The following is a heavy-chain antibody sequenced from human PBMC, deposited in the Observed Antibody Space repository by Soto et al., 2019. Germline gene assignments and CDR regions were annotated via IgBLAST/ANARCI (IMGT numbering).Heavy chain of an antibody. Sequence: GESLKISCKGSGYSFTSYWIGWVRQMPGKGLEWMGIIYPGDSDTRYSPSFQGQVTISADNSISTAYLQWSSLKASGTTMYYWAGHRGPGGGGGWGLLAFDIWGQGTMVTVSS. CDR2: IYPGDSDT. V-gene: IGHV5-51*01. J-gene: IGHJ3*02. D-gene: IGHD1-26*01. CDR1: GYSFTSYW. CDR3: AGHRGPGGGGGWGLLAFDI.